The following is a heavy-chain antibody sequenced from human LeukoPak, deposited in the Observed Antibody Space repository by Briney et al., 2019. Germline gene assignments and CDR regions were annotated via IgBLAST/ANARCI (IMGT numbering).Heavy chain of an antibody. J-gene: IGHJ4*02. CDR1: GYSFTSYW. CDR2: IYPGDSDT. Sequence: GESLKISCKGSGYSFTSYWIGWVRQMPGKGLEWMGIIYPGDSDTRYSPSFQGQVTISADKSISTAYLQWSSLKASDTAMYYCARARRGSYDSSGPFDYWGQGTLVTVSS. D-gene: IGHD3-22*01. V-gene: IGHV5-51*01. CDR3: ARARRGSYDSSGPFDY.